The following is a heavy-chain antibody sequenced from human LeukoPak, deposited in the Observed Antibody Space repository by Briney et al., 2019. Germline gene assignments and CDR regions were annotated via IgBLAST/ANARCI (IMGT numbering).Heavy chain of an antibody. CDR1: VGSFSGYY. D-gene: IGHD4-17*01. CDR3: ARAGAVKVFDY. J-gene: IGHJ4*02. V-gene: IGHV4-34*01. CDR2: INHSGST. Sequence: SETLSLICAVYVGSFSGYYWSWIRQPPGKGLEWIGEINHSGSTNYNPSLKSRVTISVDTSKNQFSLKLSSVTAADTAVYYCARAGAVKVFDYWGQGTLLTVSS.